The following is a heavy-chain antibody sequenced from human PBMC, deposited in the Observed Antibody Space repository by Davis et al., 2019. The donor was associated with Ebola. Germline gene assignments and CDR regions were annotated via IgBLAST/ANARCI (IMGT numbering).Heavy chain of an antibody. J-gene: IGHJ4*02. CDR2: IRSKANSYAT. D-gene: IGHD2-2*01. CDR1: GFTFSGSA. CDR3: IIAGMSVVPEQ. Sequence: GESLKISCAASGFTFSGSAMHWVRQASGKGLEWVGRIRSKANSYATAYAASVKGRFTISRDDSKNTAYLQMNSLKTEDTAVYYCIIAGMSVVPEQWGQGTLVTVSS. V-gene: IGHV3-73*01.